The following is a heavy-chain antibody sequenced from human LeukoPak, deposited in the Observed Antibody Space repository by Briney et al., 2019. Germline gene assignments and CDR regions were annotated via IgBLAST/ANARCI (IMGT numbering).Heavy chain of an antibody. Sequence: ASVKVSCKASGYTFTDYYLYWVRQAPGQGLEWMGWIHPNSGGTTYAQKFQGRVTVTRDTSISTVYMELSSLRSDDTAIYYYSREDYWGQGTLVTVSS. CDR2: IHPNSGGT. V-gene: IGHV1-2*02. CDR1: GYTFTDYY. CDR3: SREDY. J-gene: IGHJ4*02.